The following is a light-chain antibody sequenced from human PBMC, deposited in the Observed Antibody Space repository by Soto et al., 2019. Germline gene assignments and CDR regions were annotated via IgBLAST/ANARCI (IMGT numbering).Light chain of an antibody. CDR1: QSVSSSS. J-gene: IGKJ1*01. CDR2: GAS. V-gene: IGKV3-20*01. Sequence: ENVLTQSPGTLSLSPGERATLFCRASQSVSSSSLAWYQQKPGQAPRLLMYGASSRATGIPDRFSGSGSGTDFTLTISSLQPDDFATYYCQQYNSYSRTFGQGTKVDIK. CDR3: QQYNSYSRT.